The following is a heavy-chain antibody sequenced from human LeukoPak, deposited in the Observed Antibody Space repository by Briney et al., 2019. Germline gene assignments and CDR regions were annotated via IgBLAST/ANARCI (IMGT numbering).Heavy chain of an antibody. CDR2: IRGSGGRK. CDR3: ANRVMVRGVEDY. CDR1: GFTFSSYG. D-gene: IGHD3-10*01. J-gene: IGHJ4*02. V-gene: IGHV3-23*01. Sequence: GGSLRLSCAASGFTFSSYGMSWVRQAPGTGLELVLAIRGSGGRKYYADSVKGRFTSSRDNSKNTLYLQMNSLRAEDAAVYYCANRVMVRGVEDYWGQGTMVGVCS.